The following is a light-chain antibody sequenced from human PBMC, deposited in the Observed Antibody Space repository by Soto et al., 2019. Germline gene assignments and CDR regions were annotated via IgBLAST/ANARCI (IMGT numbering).Light chain of an antibody. CDR2: EGS. Sequence: QSALTQPASVSGSPGQSITISCTGTSSDVGSYNLVSWYQQHPGKAPKLMIYEGSKRPSGVSNRFSGSKSGNTASLTISGLQDEDEADYYCCSYAGSSTYVVFGGGIKLTVL. CDR3: CSYAGSSTYVV. CDR1: SSDVGSYNL. V-gene: IGLV2-23*01. J-gene: IGLJ2*01.